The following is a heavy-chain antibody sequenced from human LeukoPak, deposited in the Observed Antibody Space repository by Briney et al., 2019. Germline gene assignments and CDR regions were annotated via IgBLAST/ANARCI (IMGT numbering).Heavy chain of an antibody. V-gene: IGHV3-48*03. CDR2: ISSSGSTI. CDR3: ARDGAGYSYGYRKYYFDY. CDR1: GFTFSSYE. Sequence: GGSLRLSCAASGFTFSSYEMNWVRQAPGKGLEWVSYISSSGSTIYYADSVKGRFTISRDNAKNSLYLQMNSLRAEDTAVYYCARDGAGYSYGYRKYYFDYWGQGTLVTVSS. J-gene: IGHJ4*02. D-gene: IGHD5-18*01.